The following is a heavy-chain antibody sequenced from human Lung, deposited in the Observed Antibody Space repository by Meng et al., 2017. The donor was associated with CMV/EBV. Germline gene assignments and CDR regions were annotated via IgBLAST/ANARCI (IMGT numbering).Heavy chain of an antibody. J-gene: IGHJ3*02. V-gene: IGHV4-39*07. Sequence: SETLSLXCTVSGGSISSSRYYRGWIRQPPGKGLEWIGSIYYSGSTYYNPSLKSRVTISVDTSKNQFSLKLSSVTAADTAVYYCARDIYHTDIVVVRSDAFDIWGQGKXV. CDR3: ARDIYHTDIVVVRSDAFDI. CDR1: GGSISSSRYY. CDR2: IYYSGST. D-gene: IGHD2-2*01.